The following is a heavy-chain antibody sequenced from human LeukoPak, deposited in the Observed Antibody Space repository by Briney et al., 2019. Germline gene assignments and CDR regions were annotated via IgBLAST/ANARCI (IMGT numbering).Heavy chain of an antibody. CDR3: ARRNILSGYYHFDY. CDR2: LSSGGPT. D-gene: IGHD3-9*01. CDR1: GVSITSINYY. Sequence: SEALSLSCTVSGVSITSINYYWAWIRQPPGKGLEWIGSLSSGGPTYNNPSLESRTSISADTSSNQLFLKLTSVTAADTAVYFCARRNILSGYYHFDYWGHGTLVTVSS. J-gene: IGHJ4*01. V-gene: IGHV4-39*01.